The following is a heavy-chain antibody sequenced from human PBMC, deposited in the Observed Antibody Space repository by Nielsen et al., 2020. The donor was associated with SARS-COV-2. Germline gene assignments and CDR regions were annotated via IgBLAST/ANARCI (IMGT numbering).Heavy chain of an antibody. CDR2: ISYDGRSK. Sequence: GESLKISCAASGFTLSSHAMHWVRQAPGKGLEWMAVISYDGRSKHYADSVKGRFAISRDNTANTLYLQMNSLRADDAAVYYCVRVRDDGYYYDTGPFDHWGQGTLVTVSS. V-gene: IGHV3-30*09. CDR1: GFTLSSHA. J-gene: IGHJ4*02. CDR3: VRVRDDGYYYDTGPFDH. D-gene: IGHD3-22*01.